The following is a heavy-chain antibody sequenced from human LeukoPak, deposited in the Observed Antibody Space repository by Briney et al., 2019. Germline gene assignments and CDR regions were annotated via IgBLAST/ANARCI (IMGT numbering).Heavy chain of an antibody. CDR3: ARGQTSSWYYFDY. V-gene: IGHV1-46*01. CDR2: IKPSDGST. D-gene: IGHD6-13*01. CDR1: GGTFSSYA. Sequence: ASVKVSCKASGGTFSSYAISWVRQAPGQGLEWMGIIKPSDGSTSYAQKFQGRVTMTRDTSTSTVYMELSSLRSEDTAVYYCARGQTSSWYYFDYWGQGTLVTVSS. J-gene: IGHJ4*02.